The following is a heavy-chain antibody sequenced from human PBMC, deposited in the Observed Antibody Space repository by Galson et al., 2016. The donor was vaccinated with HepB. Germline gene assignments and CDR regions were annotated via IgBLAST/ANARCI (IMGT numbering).Heavy chain of an antibody. CDR1: GFTFDDYA. D-gene: IGHD4-17*01. CDR3: AKDISGDYDYYYAMDV. V-gene: IGHV3-9*01. J-gene: IGHJ6*02. Sequence: SLRLSCAASGFTFDDYAMHCVRQAPGKGLEWVSGISWNSDSICYADSVKGRFTISRDNAKNSLYLQMNSLRAEDTAVYYCAKDISGDYDYYYAMDVWGQGTTVTVSS. CDR2: ISWNSDSI.